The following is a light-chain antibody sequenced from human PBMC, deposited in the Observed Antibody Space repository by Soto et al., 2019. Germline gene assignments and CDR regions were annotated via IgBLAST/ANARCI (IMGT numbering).Light chain of an antibody. CDR1: HCRLHSHGYNY. CDR3: QQANSFPRT. Sequence: IVMTQSPLSPPVTPGEPTSIFCGSRHCRLHSHGYNYLDWYLXKQGQSQQVXIYLGSNRASGVPDRFSGIGSGTDLTITISRLKPEDGETDDGQQANSFPRTFCQGTRLEIK. V-gene: IGKV2-28*01. CDR2: LGS. J-gene: IGKJ5*01.